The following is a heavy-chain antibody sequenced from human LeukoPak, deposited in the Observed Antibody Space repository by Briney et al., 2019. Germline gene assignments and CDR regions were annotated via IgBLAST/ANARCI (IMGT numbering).Heavy chain of an antibody. V-gene: IGHV3-23*01. J-gene: IGHJ4*02. D-gene: IGHD5-18*01. CDR3: AGHGDSTAM. CDR2: ISGSGGST. Sequence: GGSLRLSCAASGFTFNRYAMSWVRQAPGKGLEWVSSISGSGGSTYYVDSVKGRFTISRDNSKNTLYLQMNSLRAEDTAVYYCAGHGDSTAMWGQGTLVTVSS. CDR1: GFTFNRYA.